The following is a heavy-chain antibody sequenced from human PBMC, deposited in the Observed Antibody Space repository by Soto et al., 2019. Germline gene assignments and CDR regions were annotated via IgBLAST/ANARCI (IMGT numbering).Heavy chain of an antibody. J-gene: IGHJ4*02. V-gene: IGHV3-33*01. Sequence: QVQLVESGGGVVQPGRSLRLSCAASGFTFNRYGMHWVRQAPGKGLEWVAVIWYDGSSEYYADSVKGRFTISRDNSKNTLFLQMNSLRSADTAVYYCARGVDYFDYWGQGTLVTVSS. CDR3: ARGVDYFDY. CDR2: IWYDGSSE. CDR1: GFTFNRYG.